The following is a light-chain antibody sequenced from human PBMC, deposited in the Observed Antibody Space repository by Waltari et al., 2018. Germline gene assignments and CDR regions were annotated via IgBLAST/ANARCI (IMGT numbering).Light chain of an antibody. Sequence: EIVLTQSPATLSLSPGERATLPCRARQSVSSYLAWYQQNPGQAPRLLIYDASNRATGIPARFSGSGSGTDFTLTISSLEPEDFAVYYCQQRSNWPRLTFGGGTKVEIK. J-gene: IGKJ4*01. CDR2: DAS. CDR1: QSVSSY. CDR3: QQRSNWPRLT. V-gene: IGKV3-11*01.